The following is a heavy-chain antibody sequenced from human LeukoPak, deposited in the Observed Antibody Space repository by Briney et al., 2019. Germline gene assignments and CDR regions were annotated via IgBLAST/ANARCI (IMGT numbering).Heavy chain of an antibody. D-gene: IGHD6-19*01. CDR3: ARAVDQYSSGWYGRWFDP. J-gene: IGHJ5*02. V-gene: IGHV6-1*01. Sequence: SQTLSLTCAISGDSVSSNSAAWNWIRQSPSRGLEWLGRTYYRSKWYNDYAVSVKSRITINPDTSKNQFSLQLNSVTPEDTAVYYCARAVDQYSSGWYGRWFDPWGQGTLVTVSS. CDR1: GDSVSSNSAA. CDR2: TYYRSKWYN.